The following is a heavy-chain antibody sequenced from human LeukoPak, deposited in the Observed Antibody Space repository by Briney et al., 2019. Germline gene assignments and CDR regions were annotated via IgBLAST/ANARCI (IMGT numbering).Heavy chain of an antibody. CDR2: IYHSGST. J-gene: IGHJ4*02. V-gene: IGHV4-38-2*02. CDR1: GYSISSGYY. D-gene: IGHD3-22*01. Sequence: SETLSLTYTVSGYSISSGYYWGWIRQPPGKGLEWIGSIYHSGSTYYNPSLKSRVTISVDTSKNQFSLKLSSVTAADTAVYYCARERSGYSLFDYWGQGTLVTVSS. CDR3: ARERSGYSLFDY.